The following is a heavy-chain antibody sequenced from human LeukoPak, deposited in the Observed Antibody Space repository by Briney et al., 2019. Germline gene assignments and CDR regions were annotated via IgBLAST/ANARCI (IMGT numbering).Heavy chain of an antibody. CDR1: GGSFSGYY. CDR2: INHSGST. J-gene: IGHJ4*02. D-gene: IGHD3-10*01. V-gene: IGHV4-34*01. Sequence: PSETLSLTCAVYGGSFSGYYWSWIRQPPGKGLEWIGEINHSGSTNYNPSLKSRVTISVDTSKNQFSLKLSSVTAADTAVYYCASLYYGSGSYFFDYWGQGTLVTASS. CDR3: ASLYYGSGSYFFDY.